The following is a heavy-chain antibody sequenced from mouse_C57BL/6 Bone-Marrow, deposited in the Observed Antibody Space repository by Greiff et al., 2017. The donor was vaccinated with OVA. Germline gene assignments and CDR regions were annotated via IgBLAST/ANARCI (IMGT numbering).Heavy chain of an antibody. CDR2: IYPRSGNT. CDR1: GYTFTSYG. V-gene: IGHV1-81*01. J-gene: IGHJ2*01. D-gene: IGHD1-1*01. Sequence: QVQLKQSGAELARPGASVKLSCKASGYTFTSYGISWVKQRTGQGLEWIGEIYPRSGNTYYNEKFKGKATLTADKSSSTAYMELRSLTSEDSAVYFCARPDYYGRSYYFDDWGQGTTLTVSS. CDR3: ARPDYYGRSYYFDD.